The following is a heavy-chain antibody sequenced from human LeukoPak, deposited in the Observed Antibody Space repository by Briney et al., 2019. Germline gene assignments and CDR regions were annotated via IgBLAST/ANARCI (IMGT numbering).Heavy chain of an antibody. V-gene: IGHV3-23*01. J-gene: IGHJ6*02. Sequence: GGSLRLSCAASGFTFSSYAMSWVRQAPGKGLEWVSAIGGSGGSTYYADSVKGRFTISRDNSKNTLYLQMNSLRAEDTAVYYCAKGSRRWLQYNYYYGMDVWGQGTTVTVSS. CDR3: AKGSRRWLQYNYYYGMDV. CDR2: IGGSGGST. CDR1: GFTFSSYA. D-gene: IGHD5-24*01.